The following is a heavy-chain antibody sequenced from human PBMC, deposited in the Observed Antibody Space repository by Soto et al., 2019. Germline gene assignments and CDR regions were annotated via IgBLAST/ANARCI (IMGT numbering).Heavy chain of an antibody. Sequence: QITLKESGPTLVKPTQTLTLTCTFSGFSVSTSGVGVAWIRQPPGKALEWLALIYWDDDKRYSPFLQSRVTITKDPSKTQVVLTMTNMDPVDTATYYCAHKGGRGAAMDVWGQGTTVTVSS. D-gene: IGHD2-15*01. CDR1: GFSVSTSGVG. V-gene: IGHV2-5*02. CDR3: AHKGGRGAAMDV. CDR2: IYWDDDK. J-gene: IGHJ6*02.